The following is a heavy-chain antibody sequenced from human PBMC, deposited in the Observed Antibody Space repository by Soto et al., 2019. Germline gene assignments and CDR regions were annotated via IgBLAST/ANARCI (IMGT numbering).Heavy chain of an antibody. V-gene: IGHV1-69*12. CDR1: GGTFSSYA. J-gene: IGHJ6*02. CDR2: IIPIFGTA. Sequence: QVQLVQSGAEVKKPGSSVKVSCKASGGTFSSYAISWVRQAPGQGLEWMGGIIPIFGTANYAQKFQGRVTITADESTSTAYMELSSLRSEDTAVYCCARAFRRSSYMAYYYGMDVWGQGTTVTVSS. CDR3: ARAFRRSSYMAYYYGMDV. D-gene: IGHD3-10*01.